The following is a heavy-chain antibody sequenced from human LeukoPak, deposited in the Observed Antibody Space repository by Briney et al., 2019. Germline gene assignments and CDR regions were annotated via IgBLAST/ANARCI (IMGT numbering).Heavy chain of an antibody. V-gene: IGHV1-2*02. J-gene: IGHJ6*03. CDR2: INPNSGGT. D-gene: IGHD3-3*01. CDR1: GYTFTRYY. Sequence: ASVKVSCKASGYTFTRYYMHWVRQAPGHGLEWMGWINPNSGGTNYAQKFQGRVTMTRDTSISTAYMELRSLRSDDTAVYYCAIGGGVYYYYMDVWGKGTTVTVSS. CDR3: AIGGGVYYYYMDV.